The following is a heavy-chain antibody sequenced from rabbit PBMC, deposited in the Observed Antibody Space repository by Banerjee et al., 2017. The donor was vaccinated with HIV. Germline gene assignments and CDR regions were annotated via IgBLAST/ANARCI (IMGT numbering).Heavy chain of an antibody. Sequence: QQQLEESGGGLVKPEGSLTLSCTASGFSFSNKYVMCWVRQAPGKGLEWIACIFTGVHNTYYANWVNGRFSISRENTQNTVSLQMTSLTAADTATYFCARDLAGVIGWNFDLWGPGTLVTVS. CDR2: IFTGVHNT. D-gene: IGHD4-1*01. CDR3: ARDLAGVIGWNFDL. J-gene: IGHJ4*01. V-gene: IGHV1S45*01. CDR1: GFSFSNKYV.